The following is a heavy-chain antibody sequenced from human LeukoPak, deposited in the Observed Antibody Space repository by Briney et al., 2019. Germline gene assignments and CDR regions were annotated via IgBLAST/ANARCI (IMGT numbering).Heavy chain of an antibody. CDR3: ASQIVGATFLGF. CDR2: IKQDGSEE. D-gene: IGHD1-26*01. V-gene: IGHV3-7*01. Sequence: PGGSLRLSCVASEFTFSNYWMSWVRQAPGKGLEWVANIKQDGSEEYYADSVKGRFTISRDNAKNSLFLRMNSLRAEDTAVYYCASQIVGATFLGFWGQGTLVTVSS. J-gene: IGHJ4*02. CDR1: EFTFSNYW.